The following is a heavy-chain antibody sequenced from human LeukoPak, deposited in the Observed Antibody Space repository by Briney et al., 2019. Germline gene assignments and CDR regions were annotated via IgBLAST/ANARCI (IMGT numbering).Heavy chain of an antibody. J-gene: IGHJ4*02. CDR1: GFTFSNYY. CDR2: TTNTGSPR. V-gene: IGHV3-11*04. D-gene: IGHD2-15*01. CDR3: ARDPQYCSGGSCYSFDY. Sequence: PGGSLRLSCAASGFTFSNYYMGWIRQAPGQGLEWVSYTTNTGSPRYYADSVKGRFTISRDNAKNSLSLQMNSLSVEDTAVYYCARDPQYCSGGSCYSFDYWGQGTLVTVSS.